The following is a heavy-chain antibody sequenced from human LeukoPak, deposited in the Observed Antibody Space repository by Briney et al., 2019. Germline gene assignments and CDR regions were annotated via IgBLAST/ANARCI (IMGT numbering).Heavy chain of an antibody. Sequence: GGSLRLSCAASGFTVSSNYMIWVRQAPGKGLEWVSVIYSGGSTYYADSVKGRFTISRDNSKNTLYLQMNSLRADDTAVYYCARVAAAGPFDYWGRGTLVTVSS. CDR3: ARVAAAGPFDY. CDR1: GFTVSSNY. J-gene: IGHJ4*02. V-gene: IGHV3-66*01. D-gene: IGHD6-13*01. CDR2: IYSGGST.